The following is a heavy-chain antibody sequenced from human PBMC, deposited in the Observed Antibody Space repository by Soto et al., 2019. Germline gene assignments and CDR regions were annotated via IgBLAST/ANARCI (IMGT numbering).Heavy chain of an antibody. D-gene: IGHD1-7*01. CDR1: GYTLTNFA. CDR2: MNGGNGDT. J-gene: IGHJ4*02. V-gene: IGHV1-3*01. CDR3: ARTKLTRRNHREL. Sequence: QVQLVQSETEVKKPGDSVRVSCRASGYTLTNFAMNWVRRAPGHRLEWMGWMNGGNGDTRFSHEFQGRVAITRDTSANKAYMELTILRPEDTAVYSSARTKLTRRNHRELWGQGTLVLVPS.